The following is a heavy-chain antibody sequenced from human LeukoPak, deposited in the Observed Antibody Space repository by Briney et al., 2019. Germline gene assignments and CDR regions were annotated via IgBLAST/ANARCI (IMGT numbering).Heavy chain of an antibody. D-gene: IGHD3-10*01. CDR1: GGSISSGGYY. J-gene: IGHJ5*02. V-gene: IGHV4-31*03. CDR3: ARDLFRRAGFDP. CDR2: IYYSGST. Sequence: SETLSLTCTVSGGSISSGGYYWSWIRQHPGKGLEWIGYIYYSGSTYYNPSPKSRVTISVDTSKNQFSLKLSSVTAADTAVCYCARDLFRRAGFDPWGQGTLVTVSS.